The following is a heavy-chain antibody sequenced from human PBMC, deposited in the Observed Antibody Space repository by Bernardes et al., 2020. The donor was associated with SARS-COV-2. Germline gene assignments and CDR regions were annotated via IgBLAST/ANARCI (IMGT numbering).Heavy chain of an antibody. V-gene: IGHV3-23*01. CDR3: AKRDHDILTGATSYAYDI. J-gene: IGHJ3*02. CDR2: VSGGAGST. D-gene: IGHD3-9*01. CDR1: GFTFSSYV. Sequence: GGSLRLSCEASGFTFSSYVMSWVRQPPGKGLEWVSAVSGGAGSTYYADSVKGRFTISRDNSKNTLYLQMNSLRGEDTAVYYCAKRDHDILTGATSYAYDIWGQGTMVTVSS.